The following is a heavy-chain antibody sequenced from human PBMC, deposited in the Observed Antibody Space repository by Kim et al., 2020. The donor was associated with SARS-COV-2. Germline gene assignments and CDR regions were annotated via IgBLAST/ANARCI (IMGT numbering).Heavy chain of an antibody. V-gene: IGHV3-7*01. CDR2: NQDGSQS. J-gene: IGHJ4*02. CDR3: AREAD. Sequence: NQDGSQSSYVDSVTGRFTISRDNAKNSLYLQMNSLRDEDTAVYYCAREADWGQGTLVTVSS.